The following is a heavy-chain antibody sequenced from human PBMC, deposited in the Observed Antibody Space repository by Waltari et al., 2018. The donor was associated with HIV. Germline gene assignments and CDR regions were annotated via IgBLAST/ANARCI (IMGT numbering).Heavy chain of an antibody. V-gene: IGHV3-23*01. CDR1: GFTFSRYA. J-gene: IGHJ4*02. CDR2: ISGSGGNT. Sequence: AASGFTFSRYAMSWVRQAPGKGLEWVSAISGSGGNTYHADSVKGRCTISRDNSKNTLYLQMNSLRAEDTAVYYCAKDPDPYYDFWSGYFPAYFDYWGQGTLVTVSS. D-gene: IGHD3-3*01. CDR3: AKDPDPYYDFWSGYFPAYFDY.